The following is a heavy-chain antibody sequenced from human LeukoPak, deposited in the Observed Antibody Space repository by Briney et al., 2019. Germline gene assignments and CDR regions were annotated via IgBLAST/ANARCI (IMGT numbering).Heavy chain of an antibody. CDR2: IRNRANSFTT. Sequence: PGGSLRLSCAASGFTFSSYGMNWVRQAPGKGLEWVGRIRNRANSFTTEYAASVKGRFSISRDDSKNSLYLQMNSLKIEDTAVYYCTRGGAISPYFYGMDVWGQGTTVTVSS. V-gene: IGHV3-72*01. J-gene: IGHJ6*02. CDR3: TRGGAISPYFYGMDV. D-gene: IGHD2-21*01. CDR1: GFTFSSYG.